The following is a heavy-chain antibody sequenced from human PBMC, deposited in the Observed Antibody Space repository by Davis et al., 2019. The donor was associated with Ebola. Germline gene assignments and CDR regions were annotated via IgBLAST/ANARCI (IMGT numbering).Heavy chain of an antibody. Sequence: ASVKVSCKASGYTFTTYGISWVRQAPGQGLEWMGWISAYNGNTNYAQKLQGRVTMTTDTSTNTAYMELRSLRSDDTAVYYCARAPLRPGAFDIWGQGTMVTVSS. CDR1: GYTFTTYG. J-gene: IGHJ3*02. D-gene: IGHD3-3*01. CDR2: ISAYNGNT. V-gene: IGHV1-18*01. CDR3: ARAPLRPGAFDI.